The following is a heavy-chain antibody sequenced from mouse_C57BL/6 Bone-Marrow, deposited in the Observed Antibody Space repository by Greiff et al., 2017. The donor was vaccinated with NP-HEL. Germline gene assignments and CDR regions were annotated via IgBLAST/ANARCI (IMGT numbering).Heavy chain of an antibody. V-gene: IGHV1-59*01. J-gene: IGHJ4*01. D-gene: IGHD3-2*02. Sequence: QVQLQQPGAELVRPGTSVKLSCKASGYTFTSYWMHWVKQRPGQGLEWIGVIDPSDSYTNYNQKFKGKATLTVDTSSSTAYMQLSSLTSEDSAVYYCARRLTAMDYWGQGTSVTVSS. CDR2: IDPSDSYT. CDR1: GYTFTSYW. CDR3: ARRLTAMDY.